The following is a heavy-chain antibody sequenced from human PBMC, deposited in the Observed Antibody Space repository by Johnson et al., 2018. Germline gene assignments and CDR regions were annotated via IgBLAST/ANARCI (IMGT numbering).Heavy chain of an antibody. V-gene: IGHV1-69*18. D-gene: IGHD6-19*01. Sequence: QVQLVQSGAEVKKPGSSVKVSCKASGGTFSSYTISWVRQAPGQGLEWMGRIIPIFGTANYAQKFQGRVTITADESTSTAYMELSSLRSEDTAVYYCARTEMGSAWSDYYGMDVWGQGTTVTVSS. CDR2: IIPIFGTA. CDR1: GGTFSSYT. J-gene: IGHJ6*01. CDR3: ARTEMGSAWSDYYGMDV.